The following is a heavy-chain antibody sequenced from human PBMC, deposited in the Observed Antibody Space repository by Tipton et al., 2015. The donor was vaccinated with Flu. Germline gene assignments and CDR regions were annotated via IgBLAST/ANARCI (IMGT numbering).Heavy chain of an antibody. V-gene: IGHV3-20*04. J-gene: IGHJ4*02. CDR3: AREVQAAAGICFDY. CDR2: INWNGGST. CDR1: GFTFDDYG. Sequence: SLRLSCAASGFTFDDYGMSWVRQAPGKGLEWVSGINWNGGSTGYADSVKGRFTISRDNAKNSLYLQMNSLGAEDTALYYCAREVQAAAGICFDYWGQGTLVTVSS. D-gene: IGHD6-13*01.